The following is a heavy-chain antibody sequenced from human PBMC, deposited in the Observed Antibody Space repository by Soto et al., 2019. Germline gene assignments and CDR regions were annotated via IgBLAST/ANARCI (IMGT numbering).Heavy chain of an antibody. CDR3: ARESEDLTSNFDY. CDR1: GFTFTRYS. Sequence: GGSLRLSCAASGFTFTRYSMNWVRQAPGKGLEWVSSISSTTNYIYYADSMKGRFTVSRDNAKNSVYLEMNSLSAEDTAVYYCARESEDLTSNFDYWGQGTLVTSPQ. J-gene: IGHJ4*02. V-gene: IGHV3-21*01. CDR2: ISSTTNYI.